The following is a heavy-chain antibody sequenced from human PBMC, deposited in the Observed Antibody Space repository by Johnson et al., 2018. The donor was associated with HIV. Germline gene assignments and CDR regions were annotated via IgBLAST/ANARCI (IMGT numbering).Heavy chain of an antibody. V-gene: IGHV3-43D*04. CDR3: ARDSQWELRPDAFDI. Sequence: VQLVESGGVVVQPGGSLRLSCAASGFTFDDYAMHWVRQPPGKGLEWVSLISWDGGSTGYADSVKGRFTISRDNAKNSLYLQMNSLRAEDTAVYYCARDSQWELRPDAFDIWGQGTMVTVSS. CDR1: GFTFDDYA. J-gene: IGHJ3*02. CDR2: ISWDGGST. D-gene: IGHD1-26*01.